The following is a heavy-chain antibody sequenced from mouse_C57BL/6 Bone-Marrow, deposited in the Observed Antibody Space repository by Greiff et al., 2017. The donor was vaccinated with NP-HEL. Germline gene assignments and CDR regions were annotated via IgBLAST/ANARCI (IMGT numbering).Heavy chain of an antibody. D-gene: IGHD2-4*01. CDR3: AREGIYYDYDAWFAD. V-gene: IGHV1-55*01. J-gene: IGHJ3*01. CDR2: IYPGSGST. CDR1: GYTFTSYW. Sequence: QVQLQQPGAELVKPGASVKMSCKASGYTFTSYWITWVKQRPGQGLEWIGDIYPGSGSTNYNEKFKSKATLTVDTSSSTAYMQLSSLTSEDSAVYYCAREGIYYDYDAWFADWGQGTLVTVSA.